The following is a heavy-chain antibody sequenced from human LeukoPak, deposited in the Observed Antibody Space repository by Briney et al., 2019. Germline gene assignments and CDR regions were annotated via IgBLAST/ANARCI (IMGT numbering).Heavy chain of an antibody. D-gene: IGHD2-2*01. CDR1: GGTFSSYA. Sequence: GSSVKVSCKASGGTFSSYAISWVRQAPGQGREWMGGIIPIFGTANYAQKFQGRVTITTDESTSTAYMELSSLRSEDTAVYYCARKSCSSTSCYVYWFDPWGQGTLVTVSS. CDR2: IIPIFGTA. V-gene: IGHV1-69*05. J-gene: IGHJ5*02. CDR3: ARKSCSSTSCYVYWFDP.